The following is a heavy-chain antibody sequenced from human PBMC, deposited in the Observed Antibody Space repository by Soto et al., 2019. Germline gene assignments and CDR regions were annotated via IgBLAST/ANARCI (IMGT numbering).Heavy chain of an antibody. J-gene: IGHJ6*02. V-gene: IGHV1-69*12. Sequence: QVQLVQSGAEVKKPGSSVKVSCKASGGTFSSYAISWVRQAPGQGLEWMGGIIPIFGTANYAQKFQGRVTITADESTSTAYRELSSLRSEDTAVYYCASAGAGRYNGGYYGMDVWGQGTTVTVSS. CDR3: ASAGAGRYNGGYYGMDV. CDR2: IIPIFGTA. CDR1: GGTFSSYA. D-gene: IGHD3-10*01.